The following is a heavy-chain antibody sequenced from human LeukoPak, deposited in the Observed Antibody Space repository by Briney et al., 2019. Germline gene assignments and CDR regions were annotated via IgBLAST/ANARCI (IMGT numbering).Heavy chain of an antibody. D-gene: IGHD5-18*01. CDR2: AYYRSKWYN. Sequence: SQTLSLTCAISGDSVSSNSASWNWIRQSPSRGLEWLGRAYYRSKWYNDYALSVKSRITINADTSKNQFSLQLNSVTPEDTAVYYCARDRGFSYATWFDPWGQGSLVTVS. J-gene: IGHJ5*02. CDR1: GDSVSSNSAS. V-gene: IGHV6-1*01. CDR3: ARDRGFSYATWFDP.